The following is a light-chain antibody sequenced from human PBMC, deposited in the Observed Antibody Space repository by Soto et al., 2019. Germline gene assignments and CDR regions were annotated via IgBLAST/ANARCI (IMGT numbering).Light chain of an antibody. V-gene: IGLV3-1*01. Sequence: SYELTQPPSVSVSPGQTASITCSGDKLGDKYACWYQQKPGQSPVLVIYQNNKRPSGIPERLSGSNSGNTATLTISGTQTMDEADYYCQAWDSSTLIFGGGTQLTVL. CDR3: QAWDSSTLI. CDR1: KLGDKY. J-gene: IGLJ2*01. CDR2: QNN.